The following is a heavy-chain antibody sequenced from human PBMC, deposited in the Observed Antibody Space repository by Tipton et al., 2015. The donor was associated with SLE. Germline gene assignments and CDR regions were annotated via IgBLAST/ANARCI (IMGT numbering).Heavy chain of an antibody. CDR2: IRADGSNK. CDR3: ARGDYVGYYLDY. Sequence: SLRLSCAASGFTYSGYAMHWVRQAPGKGLEWVAFIRADGSNKDYADSVKGRFTISRDNSKNTLYLQMNRLRVEDTAVYYCARGDYVGYYLDYWGQGTLVTVSA. CDR1: GFTYSGYA. V-gene: IGHV3-30*02. J-gene: IGHJ4*02. D-gene: IGHD3-10*02.